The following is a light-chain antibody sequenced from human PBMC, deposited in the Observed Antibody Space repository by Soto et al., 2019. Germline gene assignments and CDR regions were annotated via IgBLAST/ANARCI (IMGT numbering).Light chain of an antibody. Sequence: QSALTQPPSASGSPGQSVTISCTGTSSDVGKYNYVSWYQQHPGKAPKLMIYEVTKRPSGVPDRFSGSKSGNTASLTVSGLQTEDEADYYCSSYRSSSTPVCVFGSGTKVTVL. CDR2: EVT. J-gene: IGLJ1*01. CDR3: SSYRSSSTPVCV. V-gene: IGLV2-8*01. CDR1: SSDVGKYNY.